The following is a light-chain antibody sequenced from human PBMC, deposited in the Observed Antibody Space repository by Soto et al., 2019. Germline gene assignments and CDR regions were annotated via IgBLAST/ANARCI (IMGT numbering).Light chain of an antibody. CDR2: EVN. V-gene: IGLV2-14*01. J-gene: IGLJ3*02. CDR3: SSYTTSAYLV. CDR1: RSDIGGYNY. Sequence: QSALTQPASVSGSPGQSITISCTGTRSDIGGYNYVSWYQQHPGKVPRLMIYEVNNRPSGVSNRFSGSKSGNTASLTISGLQTEDEADYYCSSYTTSAYLVFGGGTQLTVL.